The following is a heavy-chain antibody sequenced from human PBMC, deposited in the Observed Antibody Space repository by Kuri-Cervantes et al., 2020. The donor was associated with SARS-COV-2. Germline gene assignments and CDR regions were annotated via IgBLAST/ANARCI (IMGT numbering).Heavy chain of an antibody. D-gene: IGHD5-18*01. Sequence: SETLSLTCAVSGGSISSSNWWSWVRQPPGKGLEWIGEIYHSGSTNYNPSLKSRVTISVDKSKNQFSLKLSSVTAADTAVYYCAKTPGYSYGALYFGYWGQGTLVTVSS. CDR1: GGSISSSNW. CDR2: IYHSGST. J-gene: IGHJ4*02. CDR3: AKTPGYSYGALYFGY. V-gene: IGHV4-4*02.